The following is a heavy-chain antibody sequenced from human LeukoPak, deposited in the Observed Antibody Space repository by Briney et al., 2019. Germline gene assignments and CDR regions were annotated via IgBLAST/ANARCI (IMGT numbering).Heavy chain of an antibody. J-gene: IGHJ4*02. Sequence: GGSLRLSCAASGFTFNAYPMNLVRQAPGKGLEWISYITHSSDSIYYADSVKGRFTISRDNAKNSLYLQMNSLRAEDTAVYYCVRDHDWGLDYWGQGTLVTVSS. V-gene: IGHV3-48*01. CDR3: VRDHDWGLDY. CDR2: ITHSSDSI. D-gene: IGHD7-27*01. CDR1: GFTFNAYP.